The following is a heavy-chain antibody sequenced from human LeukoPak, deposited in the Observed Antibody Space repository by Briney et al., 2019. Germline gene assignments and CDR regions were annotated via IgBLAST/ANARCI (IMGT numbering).Heavy chain of an antibody. V-gene: IGHV4-39*07. J-gene: IGHJ3*02. Sequence: SGPGPVKPSETLSLTCTVSGGSISSSSYYWGWIRQPPGKGLEWIGSIYYSGSTYYNPSLKSRVTISVDASKNQFSLKLSSVTAADTAVYYCASQYDSRPVDAFDIWGQGTMVTVSS. CDR3: ASQYDSRPVDAFDI. CDR2: IYYSGST. D-gene: IGHD3-22*01. CDR1: GGSISSSSYY.